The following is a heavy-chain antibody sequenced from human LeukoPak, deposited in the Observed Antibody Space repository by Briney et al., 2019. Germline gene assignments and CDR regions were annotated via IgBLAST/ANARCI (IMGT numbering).Heavy chain of an antibody. CDR3: ARAARYYDSSGAHAFAI. J-gene: IGHJ3*02. V-gene: IGHV3-13*01. CDR1: GFTFSTYD. CDR2: IGTGGDT. D-gene: IGHD3-22*01. Sequence: GGSLRLSCAASGFTFSTYDMHWVRQATGKGLEWVSGIGTGGDTHYPDSVKGRFTISRQNAKNSLDLQMNSLRAGDTAVYYCARAARYYDSSGAHAFAIWGQGTMVTVS.